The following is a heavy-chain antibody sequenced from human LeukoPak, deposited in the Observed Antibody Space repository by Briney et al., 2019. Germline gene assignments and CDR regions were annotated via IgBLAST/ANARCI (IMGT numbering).Heavy chain of an antibody. D-gene: IGHD5-18*01. CDR1: GGSFSGYY. CDR3: ARGFGYSYPHLFYFDY. Sequence: SETLSLTCAVYGGSFSGYYWSWIRQPPGKGLEWIGEINHSGSTNYNPSLKSRVTISVDTSKNQFSLKLSSVTAADTAVYYCARGFGYSYPHLFYFDYWGQGTLVTVSS. CDR2: INHSGST. J-gene: IGHJ4*02. V-gene: IGHV4-34*01.